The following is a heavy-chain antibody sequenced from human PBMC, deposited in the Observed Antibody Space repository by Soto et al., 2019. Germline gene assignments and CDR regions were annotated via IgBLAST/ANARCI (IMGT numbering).Heavy chain of an antibody. V-gene: IGHV3-23*01. D-gene: IGHD3-3*01. J-gene: IGHJ4*02. CDR2: ISGSGGST. CDR1: GFTFSSDA. CDR3: AKRANYEFWSGYYCFDY. Sequence: EVPLLESGGGLVQPGGSLRLSCAASGFTFSSDAMSWVRQAPGKGLEWVSAISGSGGSTYYADSVKGRFTISRDNSKNTLYLRMNSLRAEDTSVYYCAKRANYEFWSGYYCFDYWGQGTLVTVSS.